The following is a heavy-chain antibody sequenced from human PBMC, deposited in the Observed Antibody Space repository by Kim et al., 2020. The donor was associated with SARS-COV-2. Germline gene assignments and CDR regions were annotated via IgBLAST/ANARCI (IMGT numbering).Heavy chain of an antibody. D-gene: IGHD2-2*01. J-gene: IGHJ4*02. CDR1: GFTFSSYS. CDR3: ARGGLGPNLYCSSTSCGFDY. Sequence: GGSLRLSCAASGFTFSSYSMNWVRQAPGKGLEWVSSISSSSSYIYYADSVKGRFTISRDNAKNSLYLQMNSLRAEDTAVYYCARGGLGPNLYCSSTSCGFDYWGQGTLVTVSS. V-gene: IGHV3-21*01. CDR2: ISSSSSYI.